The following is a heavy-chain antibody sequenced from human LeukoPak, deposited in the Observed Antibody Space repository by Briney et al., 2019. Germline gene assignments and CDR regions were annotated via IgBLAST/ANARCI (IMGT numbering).Heavy chain of an antibody. D-gene: IGHD3-10*01. V-gene: IGHV4-34*01. CDR1: GGSLSGYY. Sequence: PSETLSLTCAVFGGSLSGYYWSWIRQPPGKGLEWIAEINRSGSPNYNPSLKSRVTISVDTSKNQFSLKLSSVTAADTAVYYCARDLGDYYGSVTSGSFDIWGQGTMVTVSS. CDR3: ARDLGDYYGSVTSGSFDI. CDR2: INRSGSP. J-gene: IGHJ3*02.